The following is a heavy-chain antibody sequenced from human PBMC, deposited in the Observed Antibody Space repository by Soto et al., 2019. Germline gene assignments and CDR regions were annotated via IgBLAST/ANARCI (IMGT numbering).Heavy chain of an antibody. CDR3: ASSASIYCSGGSCSYYDMDV. V-gene: IGHV1-18*01. CDR2: ISAYKGNT. CDR1: GYTFNSYG. D-gene: IGHD2-15*01. Sequence: QVQLVQSGAEVTKPGASVKVSCKASGYTFNSYGISWVRQAPGQGLEWMGWISAYKGNTNYAQKLQGRVTMTTDASMSTVYMELRSLISDDTAVYYCASSASIYCSGGSCSYYDMDVWGQGTTVSVSS. J-gene: IGHJ6*02.